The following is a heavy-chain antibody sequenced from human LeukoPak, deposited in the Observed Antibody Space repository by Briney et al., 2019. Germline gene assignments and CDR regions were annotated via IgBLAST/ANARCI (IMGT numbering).Heavy chain of an antibody. CDR2: ITSYNGNT. CDR3: ARDDGTYYYFDY. J-gene: IGHJ4*02. CDR1: GGTFSSYA. D-gene: IGHD1-1*01. Sequence: ASVKVSCKAAGGTFSSYAISWVRQAPGQGLEWMGWITSYNGNTNYAQKLQGRVTMTTDTSTSTAYMELRSLRSDDTAVYYCARDDGTYYYFDYWGQGTLVTVSS. V-gene: IGHV1-18*01.